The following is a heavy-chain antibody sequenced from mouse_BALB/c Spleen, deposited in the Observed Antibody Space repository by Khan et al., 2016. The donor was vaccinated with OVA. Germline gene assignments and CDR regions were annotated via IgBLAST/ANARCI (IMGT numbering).Heavy chain of an antibody. CDR1: GFNIRDNY. V-gene: IGHV14-3*02. Sequence: VQLKQSGAELVKPGASVKLSCTASGFNIRDNYIHWVKQRPEQGLEWIGRIAPANGNVKYDPKFQGKATITADTSSNTAYLQVSSLTSEDSAVYYDAHPSCDPRYFDVWGAGTTVTVSS. D-gene: IGHD2-13*01. CDR2: IAPANGNV. J-gene: IGHJ1*01. CDR3: AHPSCDPRYFDV.